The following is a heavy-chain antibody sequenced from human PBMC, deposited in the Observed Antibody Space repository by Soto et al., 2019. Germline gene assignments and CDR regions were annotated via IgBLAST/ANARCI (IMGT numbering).Heavy chain of an antibody. Sequence: CCSASGCPFISYSMNLVRQAPGKGLEWVSSISSSSSYIYYADSVKGRFTISRDNAKNSLYLQMNSLRAEDTAVYYCARDYTYCSSTSCYLDYWGQGTLVTVSS. CDR2: ISSSSSYI. CDR3: ARDYTYCSSTSCYLDY. CDR1: GCPFISYS. D-gene: IGHD2-2*01. V-gene: IGHV3-21*01. J-gene: IGHJ4*02.